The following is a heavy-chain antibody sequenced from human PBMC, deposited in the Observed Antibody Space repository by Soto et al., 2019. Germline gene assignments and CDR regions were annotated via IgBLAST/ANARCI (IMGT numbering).Heavy chain of an antibody. D-gene: IGHD1-26*01. CDR2: IHHSGST. CDR1: GGSIRTGENF. CDR3: ARDTGTYPYYFDY. J-gene: IGHJ4*02. V-gene: IGHV4-30-4*01. Sequence: SEPLSLTSTVSGGSIRTGENFWNWIRQSPGKVLEWIGYIHHSGSTYYNPSLKSRLTISVDTSKNQISLKLNSVTAADTAVYYCARDTGTYPYYFDYWGQGTLVTVSS.